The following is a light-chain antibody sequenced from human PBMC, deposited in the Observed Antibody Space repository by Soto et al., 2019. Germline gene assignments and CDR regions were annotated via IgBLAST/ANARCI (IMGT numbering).Light chain of an antibody. V-gene: IGKV1-5*01. CDR3: QQYHSFSFT. Sequence: DIPMTQSPSSLSASVGDRVTITCRASQSITYWLAWYQQKPGRAPKLLIYDVFNLQSGVPSRCTGSGSRTEFTLPIRSLQPDDSPTDYGQQYHSFSFTFGQGTKLEIK. CDR2: DVF. J-gene: IGKJ2*01. CDR1: QSITYW.